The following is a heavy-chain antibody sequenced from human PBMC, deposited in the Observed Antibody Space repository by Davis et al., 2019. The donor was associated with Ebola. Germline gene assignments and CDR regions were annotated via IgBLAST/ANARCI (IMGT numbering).Heavy chain of an antibody. CDR1: GFTVSSNY. J-gene: IGHJ4*02. CDR3: AKENSSGYGCFDY. V-gene: IGHV3-53*01. D-gene: IGHD3-22*01. CDR2: IYSGGST. Sequence: GGSLRLSCAASGFTVSSNYMSWVRQAPGKGLEWVSVIYSGGSTYYADSVKGRFTISRDNSKSTLYLQMNSLRAEDTAVYYCAKENSSGYGCFDYWGQGTLVTASS.